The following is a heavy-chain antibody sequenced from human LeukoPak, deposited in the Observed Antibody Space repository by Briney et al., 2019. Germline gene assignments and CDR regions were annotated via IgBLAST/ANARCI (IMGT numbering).Heavy chain of an antibody. CDR1: GYNFISYY. CDR3: AREDVVLVDAVRYYYYGVDA. J-gene: IGHJ6*02. Sequence: ASVKVSCKASGYNFISYYMHWVRQAPGQGLEWMGIINPSGGSTSYAQKFQDRVTMTRDTSTSTVYMELSSLKSEDTAVYYCAREDVVLVDAVRYYYYGVDAWGQGTTVTVSS. D-gene: IGHD2-8*01. V-gene: IGHV1-46*01. CDR2: INPSGGST.